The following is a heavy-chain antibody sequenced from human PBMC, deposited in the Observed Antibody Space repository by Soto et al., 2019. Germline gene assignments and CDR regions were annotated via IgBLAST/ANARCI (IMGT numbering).Heavy chain of an antibody. CDR3: ARQTGTDPSYPHYEMDV. J-gene: IGHJ6*02. Sequence: KSSETLSLTCAVYGGSFGGYYWSWIRQRPGKGLEWIGEINHSGSTNYNPSLKSRVTISVDTSKNQFSLKLSSVTAADTAVYYCARQTGTDPSYPHYEMDVWGQRTTVTVSS. CDR2: INHSGST. D-gene: IGHD1-1*01. CDR1: GGSFGGYY. V-gene: IGHV4-34*01.